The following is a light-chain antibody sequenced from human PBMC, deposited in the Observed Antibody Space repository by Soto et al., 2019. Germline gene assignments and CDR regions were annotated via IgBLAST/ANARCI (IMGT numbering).Light chain of an antibody. Sequence: QSALTQPASVSGSPGQSITISCTGTSSDVGGYNYVSWYQQHPGKAPKLMIYDVSNRPSGVSNRFSGSKSGNTASLTISGLQAEDEADYYCSSYTSSSTLYVVFGGGTKHRP. CDR3: SSYTSSSTLYVV. V-gene: IGLV2-14*01. J-gene: IGLJ2*01. CDR2: DVS. CDR1: SSDVGGYNY.